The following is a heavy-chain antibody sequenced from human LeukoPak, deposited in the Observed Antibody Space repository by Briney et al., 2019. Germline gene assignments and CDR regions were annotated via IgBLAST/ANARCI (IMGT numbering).Heavy chain of an antibody. V-gene: IGHV3-7*01. CDR3: ARNPPKHNWNDEGSDY. J-gene: IGHJ4*02. Sequence: GSLRLTCAASGFTFSTYWMTWVRQAPGKGLEWVANINEDGSDKYYVDPVNGRFTISRDNAKNSLYLQMNSLRAEDTAVYYCARNPPKHNWNDEGSDYWAESPLVSVSS. CDR1: GFTFSTYW. D-gene: IGHD1-1*01. CDR2: INEDGSDK.